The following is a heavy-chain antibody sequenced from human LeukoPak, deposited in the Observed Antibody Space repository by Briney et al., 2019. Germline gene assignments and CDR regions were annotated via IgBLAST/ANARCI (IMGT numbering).Heavy chain of an antibody. Sequence: PSETLSLPCTVSGGSISSSSYYWGWIRQPPGKGLEWIGSIYYSGSTYYNPSLKSRVTISVDTSKNQFSLKLSSVTAADTAVYYCARERRDGDYDFDYWGQGTLVTVSS. D-gene: IGHD4-17*01. CDR2: IYYSGST. V-gene: IGHV4-39*07. CDR1: GGSISSSSYY. J-gene: IGHJ4*02. CDR3: ARERRDGDYDFDY.